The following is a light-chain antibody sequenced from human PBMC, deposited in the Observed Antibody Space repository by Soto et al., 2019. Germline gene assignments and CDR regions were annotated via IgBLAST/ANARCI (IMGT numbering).Light chain of an antibody. J-gene: IGKJ1*01. CDR2: DAS. CDR3: QQRSNWPRT. CDR1: QSVSSY. Sequence: EIVLTQSPATLSSSPGERATLSCRASQSVSSYLAWFQQKPGQAPRLLIYDASDRATGIPARFSGSGSGTDFTLTISSLEPEDFAVYYCQQRSNWPRTCGQGTKVEIK. V-gene: IGKV3-11*01.